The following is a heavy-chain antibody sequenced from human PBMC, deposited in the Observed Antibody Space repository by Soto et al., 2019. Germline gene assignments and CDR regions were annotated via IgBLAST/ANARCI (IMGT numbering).Heavy chain of an antibody. CDR3: ARDPGYCSGGCCYSDSFDL. Sequence: WGSLRLSCAASGFTFSSYGMHWVRQSPGKGLEWVAVICYDGSNKYYADSVKGRFTTSRDNSESTLYLQMNSLRAEDTAVEYCARDPGYCSGGCCYSDSFDLWGRGTLVTVSS. D-gene: IGHD2-15*01. V-gene: IGHV3-33*01. CDR2: ICYDGSNK. CDR1: GFTFSSYG. J-gene: IGHJ2*01.